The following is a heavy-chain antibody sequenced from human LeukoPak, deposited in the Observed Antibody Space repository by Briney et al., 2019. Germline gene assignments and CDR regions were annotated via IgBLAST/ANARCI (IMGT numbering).Heavy chain of an antibody. J-gene: IGHJ4*02. CDR1: GGSISSSSYY. CDR2: IYYSGST. D-gene: IGHD3-16*02. CDR3: ARQFYPLYFDY. Sequence: SETLSLTCTVSGGSISSSSYYWGWIRQPPGKGLEWIGSIYYSGSTYYNPSLKSRVTISVDTSKNQFSLKLSSVTAADTAVYYCARQFYPLYFDYWGQGTLVTVSS. V-gene: IGHV4-39*01.